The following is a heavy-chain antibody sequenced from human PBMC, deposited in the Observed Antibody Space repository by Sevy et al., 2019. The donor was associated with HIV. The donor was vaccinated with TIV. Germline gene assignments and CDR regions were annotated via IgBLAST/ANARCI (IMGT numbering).Heavy chain of an antibody. D-gene: IGHD3-22*01. CDR1: GFSFSSHG. J-gene: IGHJ4*02. CDR2: ISYDGSNT. CDR3: ARDGGYDSRGYDLSNY. V-gene: IGHV3-30-3*01. Sequence: GGSLRLSCAASGFSFSSHGMHWVRQAPGKGLEWVAVISYDGSNTYYADSVKGRFTISRDSSKNTLYLQMNSLRAEDTAVYFCARDGGYDSRGYDLSNYWGQGTLVTVSS.